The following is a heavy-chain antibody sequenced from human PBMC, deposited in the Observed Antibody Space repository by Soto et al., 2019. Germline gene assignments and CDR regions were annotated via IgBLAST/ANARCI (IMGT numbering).Heavy chain of an antibody. CDR3: AKDVGGTAIDF. CDR1: GFTFSSYA. Sequence: VQLLESGGGFVQPGGSLRLSCAASGFTFSSYAMSWVRQAPGKGLEWVSGISGGGGGTYYADSVKGRFTISRDNSKNPLYLQMNSRRAEDTAVYYCAKDVGGTAIDFWGQGTLVTVSS. V-gene: IGHV3-23*01. D-gene: IGHD1-26*01. CDR2: ISGGGGGT. J-gene: IGHJ4*02.